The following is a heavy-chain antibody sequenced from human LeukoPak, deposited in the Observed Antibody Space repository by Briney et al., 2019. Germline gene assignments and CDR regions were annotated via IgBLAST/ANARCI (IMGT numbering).Heavy chain of an antibody. J-gene: IGHJ4*02. Sequence: SEILSLTCTVSGGSISSYYWSWIRQSPGKGLEWIGYIYHTGSTSYSPSLKSRVTISADTSQNRFSLKLSSVTAADTAVYYCASRKLGNDYWGQGTLVTVSS. V-gene: IGHV4-59*01. CDR2: IYHTGST. D-gene: IGHD7-27*01. CDR1: GGSISSYY. CDR3: ASRKLGNDY.